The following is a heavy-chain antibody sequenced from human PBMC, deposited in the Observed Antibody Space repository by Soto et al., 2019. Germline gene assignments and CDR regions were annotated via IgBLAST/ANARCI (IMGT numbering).Heavy chain of an antibody. Sequence: QVQLVQSGAEVKKPGSSVKVSCKASGGTFSSYAISWVRQAPGQGLEWMGGIIPIFGTTNYAQKFQGRVTITADESTSTGYMELRSLRSEDTAVYYCAREGGDTARVDYWGQGTLVTVSS. CDR3: AREGGDTARVDY. V-gene: IGHV1-69*12. CDR2: IIPIFGTT. D-gene: IGHD5-18*01. CDR1: GGTFSSYA. J-gene: IGHJ4*02.